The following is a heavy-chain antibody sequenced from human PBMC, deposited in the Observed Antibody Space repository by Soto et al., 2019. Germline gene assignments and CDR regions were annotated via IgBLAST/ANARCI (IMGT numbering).Heavy chain of an antibody. CDR3: ARPSDARSSSWYY. V-gene: IGHV4-39*01. Sequence: SETLSLTCTVSGGSISSSSYYWGWIRQPPGKGLEWIGSIYYSGSTYYNPSLKSRVTISVDTSKNQFSLKLSSVTAADTAVYYCARPSDARSSSWYYWGQGTLVTVSS. J-gene: IGHJ4*02. D-gene: IGHD6-13*01. CDR2: IYYSGST. CDR1: GGSISSSSYY.